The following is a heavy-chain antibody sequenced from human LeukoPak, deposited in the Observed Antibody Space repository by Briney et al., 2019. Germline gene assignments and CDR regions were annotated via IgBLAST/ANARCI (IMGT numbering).Heavy chain of an antibody. CDR1: GYTLTELS. D-gene: IGHD5-24*01. CDR2: FDPEDGKT. Sequence: WASVKVSCTVSGYTLTELSMHWVRQAPGKGLEWMGGFDPEDGKTVYAQKFQGRVTMTEDKSTDIAYMELSSLRSEDTAVYYCAAAEVMATVNPVFDYWGQGTLVTVSS. J-gene: IGHJ4*02. CDR3: AAAEVMATVNPVFDY. V-gene: IGHV1-24*01.